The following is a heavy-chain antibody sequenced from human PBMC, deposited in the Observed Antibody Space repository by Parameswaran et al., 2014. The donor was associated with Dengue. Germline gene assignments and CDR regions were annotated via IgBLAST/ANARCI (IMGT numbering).Heavy chain of an antibody. D-gene: IGHD1/OR15-1a*01. CDR3: ARHLAGNSVDY. Sequence: ESLKISCAASGYSFNNYWIGWVRQMPGKGLEWMGIIYPGDSDTRYSPSFQGQVTMSADKSITTAFLQWSSLKASDTAMYYCARHLAGNSVDYWGQGTLVTVSS. J-gene: IGHJ4*02. CDR1: GYSFNNYW. CDR2: IYPGDSDT. V-gene: IGHV5-51*01.